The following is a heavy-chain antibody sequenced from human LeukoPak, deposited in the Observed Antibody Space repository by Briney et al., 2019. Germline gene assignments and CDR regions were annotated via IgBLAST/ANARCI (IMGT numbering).Heavy chain of an antibody. D-gene: IGHD3-22*01. CDR1: GFTFNNFG. CDR2: IGYEGVHK. J-gene: IGHJ4*02. Sequence: GGSLRLSCAASGFTFNNFGMHWVRQAPGKGLEWVALIGYEGVHKYYADSVKGRFTISKDNSKATLYLQMNSLRPEDTAVYYCAKDLHGGYSSDYWGQGTLVTVSS. CDR3: AKDLHGGYSSDY. V-gene: IGHV3-30*02.